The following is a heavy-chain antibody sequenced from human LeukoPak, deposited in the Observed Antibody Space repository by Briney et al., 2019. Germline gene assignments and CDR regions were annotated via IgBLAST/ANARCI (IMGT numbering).Heavy chain of an antibody. Sequence: SETLSLTCTVSGGSISSYYWSWIRQPPGKGLEWIGYIYYSGSTNYNPSLKSRVTISVDTSKNQFSLKLSSVTAADAAVYYCARAGPDYHFDYWGQGTLVTVSS. D-gene: IGHD5-12*01. CDR1: GGSISSYY. V-gene: IGHV4-59*01. CDR3: ARAGPDYHFDY. J-gene: IGHJ4*02. CDR2: IYYSGST.